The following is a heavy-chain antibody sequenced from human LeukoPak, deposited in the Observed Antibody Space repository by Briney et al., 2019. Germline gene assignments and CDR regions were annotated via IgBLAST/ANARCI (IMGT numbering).Heavy chain of an antibody. Sequence: ASVKVSCKASGYTFTSYDITWCGRPTGQGLEWREGMNPNSGNTGYAQKFQGRVTMTRNTSISTAYMELSSLRSEDTAVYYCARGSSDLWFGELLYHYWGQGTLVTVSS. D-gene: IGHD3-10*01. CDR2: MNPNSGNT. CDR3: ARGSSDLWFGELLYHY. CDR1: GYTFTSYD. J-gene: IGHJ4*02. V-gene: IGHV1-8*01.